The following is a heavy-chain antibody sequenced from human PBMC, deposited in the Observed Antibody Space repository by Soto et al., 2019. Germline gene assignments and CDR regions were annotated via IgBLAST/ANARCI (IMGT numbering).Heavy chain of an antibody. V-gene: IGHV1-18*01. CDR3: ARVKGSGYHHWFDP. D-gene: IGHD3-22*01. J-gene: IGHJ5*02. CDR2: ISAYNGNT. Sequence: ASVKVSCKASGYTFTNYGISWVRQAPGQGLEWMGWISAYNGNTNYAQKLQGRVTMTTDTSTSTAYMELRSLRSDDTAVYYCARVKGSGYHHWFDPWGQGTLVTVSS. CDR1: GYTFTNYG.